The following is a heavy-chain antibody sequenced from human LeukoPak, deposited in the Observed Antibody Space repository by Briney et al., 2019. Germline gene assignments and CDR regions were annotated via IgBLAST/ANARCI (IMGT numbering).Heavy chain of an antibody. CDR1: GGSIRSYN. D-gene: IGHD6-19*01. J-gene: IGHJ4*02. Sequence: PSETLSLTCAVSGGSIRSYNWNWIRQPPGKGLEWIGYISETGSTNYNSSLENRVTLSLDTSKSQISLNLRSATVADTAVYYCARHGIHSSGWYPTPGFSDYWGQGTLVTVSS. CDR3: ARHGIHSSGWYPTPGFSDY. CDR2: ISETGST. V-gene: IGHV4-59*08.